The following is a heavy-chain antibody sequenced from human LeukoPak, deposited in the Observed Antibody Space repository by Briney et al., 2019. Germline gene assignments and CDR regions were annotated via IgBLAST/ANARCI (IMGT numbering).Heavy chain of an antibody. CDR2: ISGSGGST. D-gene: IGHD3-3*01. J-gene: IGHJ4*02. CDR1: GFTFSSYA. CDR3: ARAPTYYDFWSGYETYFDY. V-gene: IGHV3-23*01. Sequence: HPGGSLRLSCAASGFTFSSYAMSWVRQAPGKGLEWVSAISGSGGSTYYADSVKGRFTISRDNSKNTLYLQMNSLRAEDTAVYYCARAPTYYDFWSGYETYFDYWGQGTLVTVSS.